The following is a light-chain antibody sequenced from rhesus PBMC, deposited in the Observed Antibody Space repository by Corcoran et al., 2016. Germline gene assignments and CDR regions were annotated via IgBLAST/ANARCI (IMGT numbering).Light chain of an antibody. J-gene: IGKJ2*01. V-gene: IGKV1-25*01. Sequence: DIQMTQPPSSLSASVGDRVTITCQASQGISNNLAWYQQQPGKVPKLRIYKASTVQSGVPSRLSGSGYVTNVTRTISSLQPENFATYYGQRDYGAPYSFGQGTKVEIK. CDR3: QRDYGAPYS. CDR2: KAS. CDR1: QGISNN.